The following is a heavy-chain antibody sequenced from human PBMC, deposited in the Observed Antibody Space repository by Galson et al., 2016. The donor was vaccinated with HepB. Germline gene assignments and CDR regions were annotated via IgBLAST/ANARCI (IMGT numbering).Heavy chain of an antibody. J-gene: IGHJ4*02. D-gene: IGHD6-19*01. Sequence: SETLSLTCTVSGPSISSTSSYWAWLRQPPGKGLERIGRIYFSGSTYFNPSLKSRVTISVDTSKNQFSLELSSVTPADTAVYYCARHGEAVAGNAFDYWGQGTLVTVSS. CDR2: IYFSGST. V-gene: IGHV4-39*01. CDR3: ARHGEAVAGNAFDY. CDR1: GPSISSTSSY.